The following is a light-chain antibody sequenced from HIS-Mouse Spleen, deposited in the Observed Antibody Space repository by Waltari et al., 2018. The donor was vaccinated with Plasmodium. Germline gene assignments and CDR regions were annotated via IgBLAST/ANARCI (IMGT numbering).Light chain of an antibody. CDR2: DES. J-gene: IGKJ3*01. CDR1: QGISSY. Sequence: DIQLPQSPSLLSASVGDRVTITCRASQGISSYLAWYQQKPGKAPKLLIYDESNLETGVPSRFSGSGSGTDFTFTISSLQPEDIATYYCQQYDNLPPLFTFGPGTKVDIK. CDR3: QQYDNLPPLFT. V-gene: IGKV1-33*01.